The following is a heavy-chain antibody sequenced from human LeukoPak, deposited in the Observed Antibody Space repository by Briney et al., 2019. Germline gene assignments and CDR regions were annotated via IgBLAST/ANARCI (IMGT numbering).Heavy chain of an antibody. CDR3: ARANSGYGDY. D-gene: IGHD5-12*01. CDR2: IYSDGST. J-gene: IGHJ4*02. Sequence: PGGSLRLSCAASGFTVSSNYMTWVRQAPGKGLEWVSVIYSDGSTYYADSMKGRFTISRDDSKSTLYLQMNSLRAEDTAVYYCARANSGYGDYWGQGTLVTVSS. CDR1: GFTVSSNY. V-gene: IGHV3-53*01.